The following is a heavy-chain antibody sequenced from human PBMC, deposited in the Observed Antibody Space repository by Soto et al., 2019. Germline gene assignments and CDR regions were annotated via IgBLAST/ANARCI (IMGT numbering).Heavy chain of an antibody. J-gene: IGHJ6*02. CDR1: GYTFSNYG. Sequence: ASVRVSCKTSGYTFSNYGINWVRQAPGQGLEWMGWISGYNGNTNYAQTVQGRVTMTTDTSTGTVYMELRSLKSDDTAIYYCSRFIMVGGWFDPNYYHGMDVWGQGTTVTVSS. V-gene: IGHV1-18*01. CDR2: ISGYNGNT. CDR3: SRFIMVGGWFDPNYYHGMDV. D-gene: IGHD6-19*01.